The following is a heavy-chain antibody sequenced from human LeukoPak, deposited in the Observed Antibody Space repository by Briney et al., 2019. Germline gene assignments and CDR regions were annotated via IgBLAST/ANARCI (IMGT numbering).Heavy chain of an antibody. CDR2: ISAYNGNT. D-gene: IGHD6-13*01. CDR1: GGTFSSYG. V-gene: IGHV1-18*01. CDR3: ARDLTSVAAAGTGSRAFDI. J-gene: IGHJ3*02. Sequence: ASVKVSCKASGGTFSSYGISWVRQAPGQGLEWMGWISAYNGNTNYAQKLQGRVTMTTDTSTSTAYMELRSLRSDDTAVYYCARDLTSVAAAGTGSRAFDIWGQGTMVTVSS.